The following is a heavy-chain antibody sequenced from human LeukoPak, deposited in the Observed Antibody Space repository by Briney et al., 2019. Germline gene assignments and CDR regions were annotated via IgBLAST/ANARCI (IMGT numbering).Heavy chain of an antibody. J-gene: IGHJ4*02. CDR3: AKELAYCSSTSCYAFDY. Sequence: SETLSLTCTVSGGSISSSSFYWGWIRQPPGKGLEWIGSIYYTGTTYSNPSLESRVTISGDTSKNQISLKLTSVTAADTAVYYCAKELAYCSSTSCYAFDYWGQGTLVTVSS. D-gene: IGHD2-2*01. V-gene: IGHV4-39*02. CDR1: GGSISSSSFY. CDR2: IYYTGTT.